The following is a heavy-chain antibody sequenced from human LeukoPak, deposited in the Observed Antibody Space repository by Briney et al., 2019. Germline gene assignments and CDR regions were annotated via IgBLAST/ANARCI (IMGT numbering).Heavy chain of an antibody. D-gene: IGHD5-12*01. CDR1: GYTSTSYY. Sequence: GASVKGSCTASGYTSTSYYMHSVRQAPGQGLEWMGIINPSGGSTSYAQKFQGRVTMTRDTSTSTVYMELSSLSCDDSAVYYCARDRGYSGYVYFDYWGQGTLVTVSS. V-gene: IGHV1-46*01. CDR2: INPSGGST. CDR3: ARDRGYSGYVYFDY. J-gene: IGHJ4*02.